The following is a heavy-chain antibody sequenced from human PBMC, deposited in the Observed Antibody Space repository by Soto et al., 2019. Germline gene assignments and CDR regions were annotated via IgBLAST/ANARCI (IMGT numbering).Heavy chain of an antibody. J-gene: IGHJ3*01. Sequence: GGSLRLSCAASGFIFTNYAMNWVRQAPGKGLEWVSVIGGRGNSAYYADSVQGRFTISRDNSKNTLSLQMSSLTADDTAIYYCVREGRGSFDFWGRGTMVTV. CDR3: VREGRGSFDF. CDR1: GFIFTNYA. V-gene: IGHV3-23*01. CDR2: IGGRGNSA. D-gene: IGHD5-12*01.